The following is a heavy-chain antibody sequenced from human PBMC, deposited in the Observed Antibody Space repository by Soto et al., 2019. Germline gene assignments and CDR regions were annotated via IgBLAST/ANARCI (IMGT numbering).Heavy chain of an antibody. CDR2: TTHNGSS. J-gene: IGHJ4*02. CDR1: GGSFSGYQ. Sequence: QVQLQQWGAGLLKPSETLSLTCAVYGGSFSGYQWTWIRQSPGKGLEWIGKTTHNGSSTSNPSLKRRVTISADTSKNQFTLKMFSVTAADTAVYYCARGRARRILTPGIFDSWGQGSLVTVSS. V-gene: IGHV4-34*01. CDR3: ARGRARRILTPGIFDS. D-gene: IGHD6-13*01.